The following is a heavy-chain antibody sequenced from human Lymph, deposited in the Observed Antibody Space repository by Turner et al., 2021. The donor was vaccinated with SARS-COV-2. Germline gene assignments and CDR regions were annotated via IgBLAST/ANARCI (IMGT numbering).Heavy chain of an antibody. J-gene: IGHJ4*02. CDR3: ARGPPDFPYYFDY. D-gene: IGHD2-21*02. CDR2: ITIPSSYI. V-gene: IGHV3-21*01. Sequence: EVQLVESGGGLVKPGGTLSPSCASSGFTFISYSMNWVRQAPGKGLEWVSSITIPSSYIYYADSVKGRFTISRDNAKNSLYLQMNSLSAEDTAVYYCARGPPDFPYYFDYWGQGTLVTVSS. CDR1: GFTFISYS.